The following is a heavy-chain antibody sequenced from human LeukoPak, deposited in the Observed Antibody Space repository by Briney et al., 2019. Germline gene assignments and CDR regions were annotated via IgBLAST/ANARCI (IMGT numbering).Heavy chain of an antibody. CDR3: ARLNSGSSLHLDF. CDR2: ISSTSGYI. D-gene: IGHD1-26*01. J-gene: IGHJ4*02. V-gene: IGHV3-21*01. CDR1: GFTFSTYS. Sequence: GGSLRLSCAASGFTFSTYSMNWVRQAPGKGLEWVSFISSTSGYIYYADSVKGRFTISRDNAKNSLYLQMNSLRAEDTAMYYCARLNSGSSLHLDFWGQGTLVTVSS.